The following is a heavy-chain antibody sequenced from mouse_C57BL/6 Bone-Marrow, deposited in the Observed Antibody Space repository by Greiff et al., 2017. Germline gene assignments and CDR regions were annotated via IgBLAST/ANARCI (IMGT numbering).Heavy chain of an antibody. Sequence: QVQLQQPGAELVKPGASVKLSCKASGYTFTSYWMHWVKQRPGQGLEWIGMIHPHSGSTNYNEKFKSKATLTVDKSSSTAYMQLSSLTSEDSAVYYCARRGYDYDVHWCVDVWGTGTTVTVSS. V-gene: IGHV1-64*01. J-gene: IGHJ1*03. CDR1: GYTFTSYW. CDR2: IHPHSGST. CDR3: ARRGYDYDVHWCVDV. D-gene: IGHD2-4*01.